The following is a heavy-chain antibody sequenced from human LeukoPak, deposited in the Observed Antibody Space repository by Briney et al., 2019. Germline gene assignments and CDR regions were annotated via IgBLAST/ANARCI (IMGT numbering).Heavy chain of an antibody. CDR3: ARSPGPPGSYYYMDV. CDR2: IYYSGST. Sequence: SETLSLTCIVSGGSISSSSYYWGWIRQPPGKGLEWIGSIYYSGSTYYNPSLKSRVTMSVDTSKNQFSLKLSSVTAADTAVYYCARSPGPPGSYYYMDVWGKGTTVTVSS. D-gene: IGHD1-1*01. V-gene: IGHV4-39*01. CDR1: GGSISSSSYY. J-gene: IGHJ6*03.